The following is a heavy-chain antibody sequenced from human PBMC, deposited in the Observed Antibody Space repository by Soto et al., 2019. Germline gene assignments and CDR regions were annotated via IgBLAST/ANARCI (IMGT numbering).Heavy chain of an antibody. J-gene: IGHJ2*01. V-gene: IGHV3-33*01. CDR2: IWYDGSKK. CDR1: GFMFSAYG. D-gene: IGHD5-18*01. Sequence: QVQLVESGGGVVQPGRSLRLSCAASGFMFSAYGMHWVRQAPGKGLEWVAVIWYDGSKKYYEDSVKGRFTISRDNSKSTLYLQMNSLRAEDTAVYYCARGYIQLWGGGYLDLWGRGTLVTVSS. CDR3: ARGYIQLWGGGYLDL.